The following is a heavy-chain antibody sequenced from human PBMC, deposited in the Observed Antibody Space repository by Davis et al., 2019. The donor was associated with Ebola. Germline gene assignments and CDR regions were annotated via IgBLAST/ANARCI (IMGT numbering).Heavy chain of an antibody. D-gene: IGHD1-26*01. CDR3: ARGLSGVASFDV. V-gene: IGHV4-59*01. CDR1: GGSISNYY. Sequence: PSETLSLTCTVSGGSISNYYWSWIRQSPGRGLEWIGYIYSDDITNYNPSLKSRVSISVGTSKNQFSLKLISVSAADTAVYYCARGLSGVASFDVWGQGTMVTVSS. CDR2: IYSDDIT. J-gene: IGHJ3*01.